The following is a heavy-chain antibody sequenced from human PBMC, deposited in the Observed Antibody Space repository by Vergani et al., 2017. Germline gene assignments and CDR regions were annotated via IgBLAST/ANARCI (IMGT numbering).Heavy chain of an antibody. CDR2: ISSSGSTI. J-gene: IGHJ6*02. V-gene: IGHV3-11*01. Sequence: QVQLVESGGGLVKPGGSLRLSCAASGFTFSDYYMSWIRQAPGKGLEWVSYISSSGSTIYYADSGKGRFTISRDNAKNSLYLQMNSLRAEDTAVYYCARKHISNYYDSSGYYDMGYYYGMDDWGQGTTVTVSS. D-gene: IGHD3-22*01. CDR1: GFTFSDYY. CDR3: ARKHISNYYDSSGYYDMGYYYGMDD.